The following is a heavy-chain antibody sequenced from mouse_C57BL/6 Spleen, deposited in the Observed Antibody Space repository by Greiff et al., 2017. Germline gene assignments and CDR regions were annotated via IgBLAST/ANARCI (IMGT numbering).Heavy chain of an antibody. Sequence: QVQLQQSGAELVRPGTSVTVSCKASGYAFTNYLIEWVKQRPGQGLEWIGVINPGSGGTNYNEKFKGKATLTADKSSSTAHMQLSSLTSEDSEVYFCATYDYARFAYWGQGTLVTVSA. CDR3: ATYDYARFAY. J-gene: IGHJ3*01. CDR1: GYAFTNYL. D-gene: IGHD2-4*01. CDR2: INPGSGGT. V-gene: IGHV1-54*01.